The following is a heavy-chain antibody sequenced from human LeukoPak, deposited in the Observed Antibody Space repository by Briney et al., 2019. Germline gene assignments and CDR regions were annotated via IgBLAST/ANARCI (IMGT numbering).Heavy chain of an antibody. J-gene: IGHJ4*02. CDR2: ISGSGGST. Sequence: GGSLRLSCAASGFTFSSYAMSWVRQAPGKGLEWVSAISGSGGSTYYADSVKGRFTISRDNSKNTLYLQMNSLRAEDTAVYYCAREKSYYGSGSSYFDYWGQGTLVTVSS. V-gene: IGHV3-23*01. D-gene: IGHD3-10*01. CDR1: GFTFSSYA. CDR3: AREKSYYGSGSSYFDY.